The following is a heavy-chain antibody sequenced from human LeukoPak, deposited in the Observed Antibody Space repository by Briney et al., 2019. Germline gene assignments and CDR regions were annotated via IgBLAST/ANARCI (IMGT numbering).Heavy chain of an antibody. CDR1: GFTFSSYW. V-gene: IGHV3-7*01. J-gene: IGHJ6*03. Sequence: GGSLRLSCAASGFTFSSYWMSWVRQAPGKGLEWLANIKQDGSEKYYVDSVKGRFTISRDNAKNSLYLQMNSLRAEDTAVYYCTRELSRYCYMDVWGKGTTVTVSS. D-gene: IGHD2-2*01. CDR2: IKQDGSEK. CDR3: TRELSRYCYMDV.